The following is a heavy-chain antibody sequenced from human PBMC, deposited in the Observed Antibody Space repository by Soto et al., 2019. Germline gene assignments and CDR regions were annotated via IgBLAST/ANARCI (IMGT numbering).Heavy chain of an antibody. CDR3: ATFYDFWSGYYRNYYYYGMDV. J-gene: IGHJ6*02. Sequence: SETLSLTCTVSGGSISSSSYYWGWIRQPPGKGLEWIGSIYYSGSTYYNPSLKSRVTISVDTSKNQFSLKLSSVTAADTAVYYCATFYDFWSGYYRNYYYYGMDVWGQGTTVT. CDR2: IYYSGST. CDR1: GGSISSSSYY. D-gene: IGHD3-3*01. V-gene: IGHV4-39*01.